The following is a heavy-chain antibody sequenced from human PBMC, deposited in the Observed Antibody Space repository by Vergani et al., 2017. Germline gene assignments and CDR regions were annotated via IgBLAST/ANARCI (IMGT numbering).Heavy chain of an antibody. V-gene: IGHV4-39*07. CDR1: GGSISSSSYY. CDR2: IYYSGST. J-gene: IGHJ6*03. CDR3: ARDGYSSSWYADYYYYYMDV. D-gene: IGHD6-13*01. Sequence: QLQLQESGPGLVKPSETLSLTCTVSGGSISSSSYYWGWIRQPPGKGLEWIGSIYYSGSTYYNPSLKSRVTISVDTSKNQFSLKLSSVTAADTAVYYCARDGYSSSWYADYYYYYMDVWGKGP.